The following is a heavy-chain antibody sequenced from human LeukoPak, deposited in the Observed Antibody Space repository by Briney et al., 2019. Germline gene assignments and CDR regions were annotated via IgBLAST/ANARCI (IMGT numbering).Heavy chain of an antibody. CDR1: GDSISYFY. J-gene: IGHJ4*02. V-gene: IGHV4-4*07. CDR2: IYTSGST. CDR3: ARGILYYDILTGYLLYYFDY. D-gene: IGHD3-9*01. Sequence: SETLSLTCSVSGDSISYFYWSWIRQAAGKGLEWIGRIYTSGSTNYNPSLKSRVTISVDTSKNQFSLKLSSVTAADTAVYYCARGILYYDILTGYLLYYFDYWGQGTLVTVSS.